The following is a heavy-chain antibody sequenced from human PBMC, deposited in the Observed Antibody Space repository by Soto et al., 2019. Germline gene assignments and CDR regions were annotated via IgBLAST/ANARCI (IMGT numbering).Heavy chain of an antibody. D-gene: IGHD2-8*02. J-gene: IGHJ5*02. Sequence: PSETLSLTCTVSGDSLSGYFCSWIRQPADKGLEWMGRIYGSGTTIYNPSLRGRVTISLDTSKNQFSLKLTSVTAADTAVYYCAKDIPGGIPPPWGHGTLVTSP. V-gene: IGHV4-4*07. CDR2: IYGSGTT. CDR1: GDSLSGYF. CDR3: AKDIPGGIPPP.